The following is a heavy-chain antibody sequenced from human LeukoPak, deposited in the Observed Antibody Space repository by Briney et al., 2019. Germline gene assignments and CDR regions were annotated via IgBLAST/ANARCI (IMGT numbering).Heavy chain of an antibody. V-gene: IGHV4-4*02. CDR2: IYHSGST. CDR1: GGSISSSNW. Sequence: SETLSLTCAVSGGSISSSNWWSWVRQPPGKGLEWIGEIYHSGSTNYNPSLKSRLTMSVDTSKNQFSLKLSSVTAADTAVYYCARGVTVRGDRTFDYWGQGTLVTVSS. CDR3: ARGVTVRGDRTFDY. D-gene: IGHD3-10*01. J-gene: IGHJ4*02.